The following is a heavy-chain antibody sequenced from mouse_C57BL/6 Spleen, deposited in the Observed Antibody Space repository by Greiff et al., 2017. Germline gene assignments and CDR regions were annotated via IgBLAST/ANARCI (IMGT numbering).Heavy chain of an antibody. Sequence: EVQLQESGPGMVKPSQSLSLTCTVTGYSITSGYDWHWIRHFPGNKLEWMGYISYSGSTNYNPSLKSRISITHDTSKNHFFLKLNSVTTEDTATYYCARDYYGFAMDYWGQGTSVTVSS. CDR1: GYSITSGYD. CDR3: ARDYYGFAMDY. V-gene: IGHV3-1*01. CDR2: ISYSGST. J-gene: IGHJ4*01. D-gene: IGHD1-1*01.